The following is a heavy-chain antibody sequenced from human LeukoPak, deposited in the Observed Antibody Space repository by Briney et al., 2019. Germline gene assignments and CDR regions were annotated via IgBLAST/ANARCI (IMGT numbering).Heavy chain of an antibody. V-gene: IGHV1-24*01. CDR3: ATAKVFCIAGSCLNNYFDY. D-gene: IGHD2-15*01. CDR1: GYTPSELT. CDR2: FDPEYGET. J-gene: IGHJ4*02. Sequence: ASVKVSCKVSGYTPSELTMHWVRQAPGKGVGWVGGFDPEYGETIYAKKLQGRVTMTQKTSTETAYMGQSRLRSQDTAVYYCATAKVFCIAGSCLNNYFDYGGQGTLVPVSS.